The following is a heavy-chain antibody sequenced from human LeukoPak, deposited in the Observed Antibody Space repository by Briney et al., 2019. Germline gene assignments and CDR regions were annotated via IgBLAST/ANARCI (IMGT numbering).Heavy chain of an antibody. Sequence: GGSLRLSCAASGFTFSTYAMGWVRQAPGEGLEWVANIKQDGSEKYYVDSVKGRFTISRDNAKNSLYLQMNSLRAEDTAVYYCARGMVDFDYWGQGTLVTVSS. CDR1: GFTFSTYA. CDR2: IKQDGSEK. V-gene: IGHV3-7*01. CDR3: ARGMVDFDY. D-gene: IGHD2-15*01. J-gene: IGHJ4*02.